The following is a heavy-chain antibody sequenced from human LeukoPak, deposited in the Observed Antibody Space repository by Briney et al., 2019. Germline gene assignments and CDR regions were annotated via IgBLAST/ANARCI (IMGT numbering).Heavy chain of an antibody. D-gene: IGHD2-2*01. Sequence: PSQTLSLTCTVSGVSISSGSYYWSWIRQPAGKGLEWIGRIYTSGSTNYNPSLKSRVTISVDTSKNQFSLKLSSVTAADTAVYYCARDIVVVPAANYYYSYGMDVWGQGTTVTVSS. J-gene: IGHJ6*02. V-gene: IGHV4-61*02. CDR1: GVSISSGSYY. CDR2: IYTSGST. CDR3: ARDIVVVPAANYYYSYGMDV.